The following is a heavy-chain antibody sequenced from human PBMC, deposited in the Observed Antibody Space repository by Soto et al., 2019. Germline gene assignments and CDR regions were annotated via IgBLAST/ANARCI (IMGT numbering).Heavy chain of an antibody. D-gene: IGHD2-8*01. CDR3: AAGGLNGGWFDP. V-gene: IGHV5-10-1*01. J-gene: IGHJ5*02. Sequence: GESLKISCNGSGYTFTSYWISWVRQMPGKGLEWMGRIDPSDSYTNYSPSFQGHVTISADKSISTAYLQWSSLKASDTAMYYCAAGGLNGGWFDPWGQGTLVTVSS. CDR1: GYTFTSYW. CDR2: IDPSDSYT.